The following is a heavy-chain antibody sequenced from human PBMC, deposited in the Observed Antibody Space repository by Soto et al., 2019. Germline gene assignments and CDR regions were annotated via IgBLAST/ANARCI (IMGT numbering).Heavy chain of an antibody. V-gene: IGHV1-69*06. CDR1: GGTFSSYA. CDR2: IIPIFGTA. J-gene: IGHJ6*02. Sequence: ASVKVSCKASGGTFSSYAISWVRQAPGQGLEWMGGIIPIFGTANYAQKFQGRVTITADKSTSTAYMELSSLRSEDTAVYYCARDKGDYYDSSGYYFLDYYYYYGMDVRGQGTTVTVFS. D-gene: IGHD3-22*01. CDR3: ARDKGDYYDSSGYYFLDYYYYYGMDV.